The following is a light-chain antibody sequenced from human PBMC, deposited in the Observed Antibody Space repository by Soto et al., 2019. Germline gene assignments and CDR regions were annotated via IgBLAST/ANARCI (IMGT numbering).Light chain of an antibody. CDR2: GAS. CDR3: QQYGSSPLYT. Sequence: EIVLTQSPGTLSLSPGERATLSCRASQSVSRSYLAWYQQKPGQAPRLLIYGASSSATGIPDRFSGSGSGTDFTLTISRQEPEDFAGYYCQQYGSSPLYTFGQGTKLEIK. V-gene: IGKV3-20*01. J-gene: IGKJ2*01. CDR1: QSVSRSY.